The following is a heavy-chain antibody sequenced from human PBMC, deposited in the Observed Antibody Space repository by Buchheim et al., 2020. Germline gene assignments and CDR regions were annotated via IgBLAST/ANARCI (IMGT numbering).Heavy chain of an antibody. CDR2: ISYDGSNK. CDR1: GFTFSSYG. CDR3: AKDDAYSYARLDY. D-gene: IGHD5-18*01. J-gene: IGHJ4*02. V-gene: IGHV3-30*18. Sequence: QVQLVESGGGVVQPGRSLRLSCAASGFTFSSYGMHWVRQAPGKGLEWVAVISYDGSNKYYADSVKGRFTISRDNSTNPLYLQMNSLRAEDTAVYYCAKDDAYSYARLDYWGQGTL.